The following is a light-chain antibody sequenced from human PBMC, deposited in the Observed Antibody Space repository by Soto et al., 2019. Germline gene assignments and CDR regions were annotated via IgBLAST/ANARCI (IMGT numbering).Light chain of an antibody. CDR2: NKN. Sequence: QSVLTQAPSASATPGQRVTISCSGGRSNIGTNTVNWYQQLPGMAPKLLIYNKNQRPSGVPDRFSGSKSGTSASLAISGLQSEDEADYYCAAWDDSLHGYVFGTGTKVPS. CDR3: AAWDDSLHGYV. CDR1: RSNIGTNT. J-gene: IGLJ1*01. V-gene: IGLV1-44*01.